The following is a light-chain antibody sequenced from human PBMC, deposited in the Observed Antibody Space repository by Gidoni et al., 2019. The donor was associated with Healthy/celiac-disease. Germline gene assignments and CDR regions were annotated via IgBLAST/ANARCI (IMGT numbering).Light chain of an antibody. CDR3: QQYYSTPPRT. CDR2: AAS. V-gene: IGKV1-NL1*01. CDR1: KGISNS. Sequence: DIQMTQSPSSLSASVGDRVTITCRASKGISNSLAWYQQKPGKAPKLLLYAASRLESGVPSRFSGSGSGTDYTLTISSLQPEDFATYYCQQYYSTPPRTFGQGTKLEIK. J-gene: IGKJ2*01.